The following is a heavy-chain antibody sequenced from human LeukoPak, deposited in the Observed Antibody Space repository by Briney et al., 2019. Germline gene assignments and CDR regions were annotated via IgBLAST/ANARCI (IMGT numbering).Heavy chain of an antibody. V-gene: IGHV4-61*02. CDR2: FYISEGT. CDR1: GGSINSGSYY. CDR3: ASGISGWRQIDY. Sequence: PSQTLSLTCTVSGGSINSGSYYWNWIRQPAGKGLEWIGRFYISEGTKYNPSLKSRVTISVDTSKNQFSLKLSSVTAADTAVYYCASGISGWRQIDYWGQGTLVTVSS. D-gene: IGHD6-19*01. J-gene: IGHJ4*02.